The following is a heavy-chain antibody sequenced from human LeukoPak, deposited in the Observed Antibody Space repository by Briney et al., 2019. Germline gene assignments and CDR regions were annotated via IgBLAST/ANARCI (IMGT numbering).Heavy chain of an antibody. V-gene: IGHV3-30*02. CDR2: IRYDGSNK. Sequence: PGGSLRLSCAASGFTFSSYGMHWVRQAPGKGLEWVAFIRYDGSNKYYADSVKGRFTISRDNSKNTPYLQMNSLRAEDTALYYCARYHCSSISCYSEVSFDSWGQGTPVTVSS. CDR3: ARYHCSSISCYSEVSFDS. J-gene: IGHJ4*02. CDR1: GFTFSSYG. D-gene: IGHD2-2*01.